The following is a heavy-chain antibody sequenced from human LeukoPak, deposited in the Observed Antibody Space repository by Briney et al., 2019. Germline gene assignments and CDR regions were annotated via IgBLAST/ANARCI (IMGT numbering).Heavy chain of an antibody. Sequence: PGGSLRLSCAASGFTFSSYAMNWVRQAPGKGLEWVSAISGGVSTTFYADSVKGRFTISRDNSKNTLYLQMNSLRAEDTAVYYCAKGRCSSSYCDMDVWGQGTTVTVSS. CDR1: GFTFSSYA. J-gene: IGHJ6*02. CDR3: AKGRCSSSYCDMDV. V-gene: IGHV3-23*01. CDR2: ISGGVSTT. D-gene: IGHD6-6*01.